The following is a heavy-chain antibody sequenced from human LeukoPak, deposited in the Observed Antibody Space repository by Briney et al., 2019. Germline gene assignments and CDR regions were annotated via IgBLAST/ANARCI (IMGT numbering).Heavy chain of an antibody. CDR1: GFTFSSYA. V-gene: IGHV3-30-3*01. CDR3: ARDREQWLVLFYLDY. CDR2: ISYDGSNK. Sequence: PGGSLRPSCAASGFTFSSYAMHWVRQAPGRGLEWVAVISYDGSNKYYANSVKGRFTISRDNSKNTLYLQMNSLRAEDTAVYYCARDREQWLVLFYLDYWGQGTLVTVSS. D-gene: IGHD6-19*01. J-gene: IGHJ4*02.